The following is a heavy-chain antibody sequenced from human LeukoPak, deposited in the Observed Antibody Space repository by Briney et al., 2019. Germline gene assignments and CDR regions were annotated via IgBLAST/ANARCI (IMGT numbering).Heavy chain of an antibody. CDR3: ARIVYHDSSGYGNAFDI. CDR1: GGSISSYF. D-gene: IGHD3-22*01. V-gene: IGHV4-4*09. CDR2: IYASGST. Sequence: SETLSLTCTVSGGSISSYFWTWIRQPPGKGLEWIGYIYASGSTNYNPSLKSRVTISVDTSKTQFSLKLSSVTAADTAVYYCARIVYHDSSGYGNAFDIWGQGTMVTVSS. J-gene: IGHJ3*02.